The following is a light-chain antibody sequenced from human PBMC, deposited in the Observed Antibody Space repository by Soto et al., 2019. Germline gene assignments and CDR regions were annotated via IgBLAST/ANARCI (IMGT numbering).Light chain of an antibody. CDR2: GVS. CDR3: RQYANSPIT. J-gene: IGKJ5*01. V-gene: IGKV3-20*01. CDR1: HSVSSNF. Sequence: VLSQSPGTLSLSTGESATLSCRASHSVSSNFLAWYQQKPGQAPRLLIYGVSSRASGIPDRFFGSGSGTDFTLTINRLEPEDFAVYYCRQYANSPITFGQRTRLEV.